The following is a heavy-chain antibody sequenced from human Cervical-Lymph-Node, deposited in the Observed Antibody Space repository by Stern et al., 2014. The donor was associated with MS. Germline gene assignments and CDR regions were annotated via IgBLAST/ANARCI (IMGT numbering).Heavy chain of an antibody. J-gene: IGHJ6*02. D-gene: IGHD6-6*01. CDR3: ARHRERSSWRDYYFGMDV. V-gene: IGHV5-51*01. Sequence: EVQLVESGAEVKKPGESLRISCQGSGYSFATYWLGWVRQRPGKGLEWMGIIYPADSDTRYNPSLRGQVTISADKSTSTAYLQWSSLRASDTAIYYCARHRERSSWRDYYFGMDVWGQGTTVTVSS. CDR2: IYPADSDT. CDR1: GYSFATYW.